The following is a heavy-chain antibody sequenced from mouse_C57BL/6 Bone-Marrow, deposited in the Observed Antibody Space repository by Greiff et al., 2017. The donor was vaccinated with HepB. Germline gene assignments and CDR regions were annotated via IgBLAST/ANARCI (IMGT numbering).Heavy chain of an antibody. D-gene: IGHD1-1*01. V-gene: IGHV1-42*01. J-gene: IGHJ1*03. Sequence: EVQLQQSGPELVKPGASVKISCKASGYSFTGYYMNWVKQSPEKSLEWIGEINPSTGGTTYNQKFKAKATLTVDKSSSTAYMQLKSLTSEDAAVYYCARRGYYYGPSYWYFDVWGTGTTVTVSS. CDR2: INPSTGGT. CDR1: GYSFTGYY. CDR3: ARRGYYYGPSYWYFDV.